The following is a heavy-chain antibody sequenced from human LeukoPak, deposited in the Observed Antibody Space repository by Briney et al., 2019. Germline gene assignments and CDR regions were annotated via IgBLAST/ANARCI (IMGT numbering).Heavy chain of an antibody. CDR2: IKQDGSEK. D-gene: IGHD2-21*02. CDR1: GFTFSNYG. J-gene: IGHJ1*01. Sequence: GGSLRLSCAASGFTFSNYGMHWVRQAPGKGLEWVANIKQDGSEKYYVDSVKGRFTISRDNAQNSMYLQMNSLRVEDTAVYYCTSWGDTTAEYFQRWGQGTLVTVSS. V-gene: IGHV3-7*01. CDR3: TSWGDTTAEYFQR.